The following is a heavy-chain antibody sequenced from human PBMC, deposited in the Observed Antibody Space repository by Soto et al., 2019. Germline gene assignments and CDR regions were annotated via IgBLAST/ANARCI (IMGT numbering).Heavy chain of an antibody. Sequence: QVQLVQSGAEVKKPGASVKVSCKASGYTFTSYYMHWVRQAPGQGLEWMGIINPSGDSTSYAQKFQGRVAMTRDTSTSTVYMELSSLGSEDSAVYYCARAGGYGDYFADYWGQGTLVTVSS. CDR3: ARAGGYGDYFADY. V-gene: IGHV1-46*01. CDR1: GYTFTSYY. D-gene: IGHD4-17*01. J-gene: IGHJ4*02. CDR2: INPSGDST.